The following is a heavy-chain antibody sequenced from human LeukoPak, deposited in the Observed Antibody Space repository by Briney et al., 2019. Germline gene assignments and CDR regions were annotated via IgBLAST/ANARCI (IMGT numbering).Heavy chain of an antibody. CDR1: GFTFNIFG. D-gene: IGHD6-13*01. J-gene: IGHJ4*02. CDR2: IWFDGSNK. V-gene: IGHV3-33*01. Sequence: PGRSLRLSCAASGFTFNIFGIHWVRQAPGKGLEWVAVIWFDGSNKFYADSVKGRFTISRDNSKNTLYLQMNSLRAEDIAVYYCARDWYTRYLDYWGQGTLVTVSS. CDR3: ARDWYTRYLDY.